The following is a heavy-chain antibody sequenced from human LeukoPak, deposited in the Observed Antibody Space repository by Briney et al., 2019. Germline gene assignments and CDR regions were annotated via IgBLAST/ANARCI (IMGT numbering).Heavy chain of an antibody. CDR3: ARNYGGTSKYFDY. V-gene: IGHV1-2*02. D-gene: IGHD4-23*01. Sequence: GASVKVSGKASGYTFTDYYMHWVRQAPGQGLEWMGWISPNSGDTNYAQKFQGRVTMTRDTSINTAYMELSRLTSDDTALYYCARNYGGTSKYFDYWGQGTPVTVSS. CDR2: ISPNSGDT. CDR1: GYTFTDYY. J-gene: IGHJ4*02.